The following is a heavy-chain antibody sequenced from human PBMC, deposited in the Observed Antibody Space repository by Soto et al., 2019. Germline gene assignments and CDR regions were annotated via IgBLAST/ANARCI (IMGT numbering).Heavy chain of an antibody. Sequence: ASVKVSCKASVFTFTSSAVQWVRQARGQRLEWIGWIVVGSGNTNYAQKFQERVTITRDMSTSTAYMELSSLRSEDTAVYYCAAAECGGSCYFSAYYYGMDVWGQGTTVTVSS. V-gene: IGHV1-58*01. CDR1: VFTFTSSA. D-gene: IGHD2-15*01. CDR2: IVVGSGNT. CDR3: AAAECGGSCYFSAYYYGMDV. J-gene: IGHJ6*02.